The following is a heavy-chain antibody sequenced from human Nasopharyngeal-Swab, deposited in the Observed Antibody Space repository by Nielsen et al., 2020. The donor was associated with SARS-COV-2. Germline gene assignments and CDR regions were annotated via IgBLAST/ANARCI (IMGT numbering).Heavy chain of an antibody. CDR1: GYTLTELS. D-gene: IGHD3-10*01. Sequence: ASVKVSCKVSGYTLTELSMHWVRQAPGKGLEWMGGFDPEDGETIYAQKFQGRVTMTEDTSTDTAYMELSNLRSEDTAVYYCATDSPYGSGSYHYYYYYGMDVWGQGTTVTVSS. J-gene: IGHJ6*02. CDR3: ATDSPYGSGSYHYYYYYGMDV. V-gene: IGHV1-24*01. CDR2: FDPEDGET.